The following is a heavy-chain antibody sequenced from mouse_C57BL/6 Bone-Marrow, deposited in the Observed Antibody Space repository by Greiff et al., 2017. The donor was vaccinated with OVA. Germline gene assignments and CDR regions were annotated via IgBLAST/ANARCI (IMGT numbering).Heavy chain of an antibody. CDR3: ARWGDYGNPWYFDV. CDR2: INPSNGGT. V-gene: IGHV1-53*01. CDR1: GYTFTSNW. J-gene: IGHJ1*03. Sequence: VQLQQPGTELVKPGASVKLSGKASGYTFTSNWSNGGRQRPGQGLEWIGNINPSNGGTNYNEKLKSKATLTVDKSSSTAYMQLSSLTSEDSAVYYCARWGDYGNPWYFDVWGTGTTVTVSS. D-gene: IGHD2-1*01.